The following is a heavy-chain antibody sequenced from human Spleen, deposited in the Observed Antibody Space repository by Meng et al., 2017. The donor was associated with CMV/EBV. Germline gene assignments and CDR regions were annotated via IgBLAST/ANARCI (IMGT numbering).Heavy chain of an antibody. CDR2: IIPIFGTA. J-gene: IGHJ1*01. Sequence: SVKVSCKASGGTFSSYAISWVRQAPGQGLEWMGGIIPIFGTANYAQKFQGRVTITTDESTSTAYMELSSLRSEDTAMYYCARDREYCSGDSCHSQYFQHWGQGTLVTVSS. V-gene: IGHV1-69*05. CDR3: ARDREYCSGDSCHSQYFQH. CDR1: GGTFSSYA. D-gene: IGHD2-15*01.